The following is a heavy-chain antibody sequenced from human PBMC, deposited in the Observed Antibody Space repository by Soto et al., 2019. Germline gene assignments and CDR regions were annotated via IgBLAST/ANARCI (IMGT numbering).Heavy chain of an antibody. V-gene: IGHV3-15*01. CDR2: IKSITDVWRT. J-gene: IGHJ4*02. D-gene: IGHD4-17*01. Sequence: GGSLRLSCGASGFTFSNAWMSWVRQAPGKGLEWVGRIKSITDVWRTDYAAHVKVQFTISRDDSKNTLYVQMNSLKTEDTAVYYCTTDGGDGYDYGDYVEKAAFDYWGQGTLVTVSS. CDR3: TTDGGDGYDYGDYVEKAAFDY. CDR1: GFTFSNAW.